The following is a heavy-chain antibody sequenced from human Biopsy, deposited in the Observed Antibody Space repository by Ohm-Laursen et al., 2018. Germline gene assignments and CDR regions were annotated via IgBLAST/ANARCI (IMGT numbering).Heavy chain of an antibody. D-gene: IGHD3-3*01. CDR2: ISYRGTT. CDR3: ARLRGGVVINYSWFDP. CDR1: GGSFRSNGFY. J-gene: IGHJ5*02. Sequence: GTLSLTCTVSGGSFRSNGFYWGWIRQPPGKGLEWIGSISYRGTTSYNPSLKSRVAISVDTSKNQLSLSLNSVTAADTAVFYCARLRGGVVINYSWFDPWGQGILVTVSS. V-gene: IGHV4-39*01.